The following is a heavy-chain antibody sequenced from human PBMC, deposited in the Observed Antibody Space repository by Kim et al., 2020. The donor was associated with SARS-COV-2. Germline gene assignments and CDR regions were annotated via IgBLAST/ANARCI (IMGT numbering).Heavy chain of an antibody. D-gene: IGHD3-10*01. CDR3: AGDLHYGSGSYGWFDP. Sequence: SETLSLTCTVSGGSISSGGYYWSWIRQHPGKGLEWIGYIYYSGSTYYNLSLKSRVTISVDTSKNQFSLKLSSVTAADTAVYYCAGDLHYGSGSYGWFDPWGQGTLVTVSS. J-gene: IGHJ5*02. CDR1: GGSISSGGYY. CDR2: IYYSGST. V-gene: IGHV4-31*03.